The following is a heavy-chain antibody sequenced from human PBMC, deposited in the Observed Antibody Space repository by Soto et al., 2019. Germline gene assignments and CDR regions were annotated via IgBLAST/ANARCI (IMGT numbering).Heavy chain of an antibody. D-gene: IGHD3-22*01. CDR1: GYTFTSYG. Sequence: ASVKVSCKASGYTFTSYGISWVRQAPGQGLEWMGWISAYNGNTNYAQKLQGRVTMTTDTSTSTAYMELRSLRSDDTAVYYCARDHIFGGDSMIVVVTPGGDFDYWGQGTLVTVSS. CDR2: ISAYNGNT. J-gene: IGHJ4*02. CDR3: ARDHIFGGDSMIVVVTPGGDFDY. V-gene: IGHV1-18*01.